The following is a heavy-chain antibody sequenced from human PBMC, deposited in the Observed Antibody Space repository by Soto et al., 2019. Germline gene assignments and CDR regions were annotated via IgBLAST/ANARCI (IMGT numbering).Heavy chain of an antibody. CDR3: AKDSGGYFDY. Sequence: QVQLVESGGGVVQPGRSLRLSCAASGFTFSSYGMDWVRQAPGKGLEWVAVISYDGSNKYYADSVKGRFTISRDNSKNTLYLQMNSLRAEDTAVYYCAKDSGGYFDYWGQGTLVTVSS. D-gene: IGHD1-26*01. V-gene: IGHV3-30*18. CDR2: ISYDGSNK. CDR1: GFTFSSYG. J-gene: IGHJ4*02.